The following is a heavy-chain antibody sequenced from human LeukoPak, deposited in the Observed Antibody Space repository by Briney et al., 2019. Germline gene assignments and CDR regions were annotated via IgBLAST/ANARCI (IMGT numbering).Heavy chain of an antibody. J-gene: IGHJ4*02. Sequence: SETLSLTCAVYGGSFSGYYWSWIRQPPGKGLEWIGEINHSGSTNYNPSLKSRVTISVDTSKNQFSLKLSSVTAADTAVYYCARAKRSSWPSARYYFDYWGQGTLVTVSS. CDR2: INHSGST. CDR3: ARAKRSSWPSARYYFDY. CDR1: GGSFSGYY. D-gene: IGHD6-13*01. V-gene: IGHV4-34*01.